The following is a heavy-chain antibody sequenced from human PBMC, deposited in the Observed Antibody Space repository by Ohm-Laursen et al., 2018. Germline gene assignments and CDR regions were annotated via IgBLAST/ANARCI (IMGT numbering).Heavy chain of an antibody. J-gene: IGHJ4*02. Sequence: SLRLSCAASGFTFSIYSMNWVRQAPGEGLEWVSSISSSGSYTYYADSVKGRFTISRDNAKNSLYLQMKSLRAEDTAVYFCARGATILDYWGQGTLVTASS. D-gene: IGHD1-26*01. CDR1: GFTFSIYS. CDR3: ARGATILDY. CDR2: ISSSGSYT. V-gene: IGHV3-21*06.